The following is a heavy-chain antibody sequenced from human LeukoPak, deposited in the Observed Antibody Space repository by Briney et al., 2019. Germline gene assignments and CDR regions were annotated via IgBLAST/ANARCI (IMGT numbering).Heavy chain of an antibody. V-gene: IGHV3-9*01. CDR1: GFTFDDYA. D-gene: IGHD1-20*01. J-gene: IGHJ4*02. CDR3: AKDKRGGLTGSFDY. CDR2: ISWNSGSI. Sequence: GRSLRLSCAASGFTFDDYAMHWVRQAPGKGLEWVSGISWNSGSIDYADSVKGRFTISRDNAKNSLYLQMNSLRAEDTALYYCAKDKRGGLTGSFDYWGQGTLVTVSS.